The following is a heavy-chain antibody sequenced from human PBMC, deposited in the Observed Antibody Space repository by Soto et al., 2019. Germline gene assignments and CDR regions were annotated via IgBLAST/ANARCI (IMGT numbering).Heavy chain of an antibody. CDR2: IIPIFGTA. CDR3: ARGGYDSSGYFDAFDI. CDR1: GGTFSSDA. D-gene: IGHD3-22*01. J-gene: IGHJ3*02. Sequence: QVQLVQSGAEVKKPGSSVKVSCKASGGTFSSDAISWVRQAPGQGLEWMGGIIPIFGTANYAQKFQGRVTSNADESTSTAYMELSSLRSEDTAVYYCARGGYDSSGYFDAFDIWGQGTMVTVSS. V-gene: IGHV1-69*01.